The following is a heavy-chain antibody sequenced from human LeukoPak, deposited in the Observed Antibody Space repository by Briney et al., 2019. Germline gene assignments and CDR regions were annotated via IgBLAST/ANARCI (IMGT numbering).Heavy chain of an antibody. J-gene: IGHJ4*02. Sequence: PGGSLRLSCAASGFTFSSYAMHWVRQAPGKGLEWVSAISGSGGSTYYADSVKGRFTISGDNSKNTLYLQMNSLRAEDTAVYYCAEAIYDSSGYYYGYWGQGTLVTVSS. CDR2: ISGSGGST. D-gene: IGHD3-22*01. CDR3: AEAIYDSSGYYYGY. V-gene: IGHV3-23*01. CDR1: GFTFSSYA.